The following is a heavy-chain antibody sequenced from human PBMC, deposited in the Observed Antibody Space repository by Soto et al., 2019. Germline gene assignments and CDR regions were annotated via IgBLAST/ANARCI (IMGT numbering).Heavy chain of an antibody. V-gene: IGHV1-18*01. J-gene: IGHJ4*02. CDR3: ALLSAIRDLDYFDY. CDR2: ISAYNGNT. D-gene: IGHD2-15*01. Sequence: ASVKVSCKASGYSFTSYGSSWVRQAPGQGLEWMGWISAYNGNTNYAQKLQDRVTMSTDTSTSTAYMELRSLRSDDTAVYYCALLSAIRDLDYFDYWGQGTQVTVSS. CDR1: GYSFTSYG.